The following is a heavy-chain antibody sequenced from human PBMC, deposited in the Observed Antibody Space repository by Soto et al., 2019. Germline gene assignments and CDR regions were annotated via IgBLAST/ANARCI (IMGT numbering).Heavy chain of an antibody. V-gene: IGHV5-51*01. CDR2: IYPGAFDA. CDR3: VRHGFYGDYASNYFDP. D-gene: IGHD4-17*01. J-gene: IGHJ5*02. Sequence: GESLKLSCNASGYNFPTYYIPWVRQMPGKGCEYMGIIYPGAFDARYTPPFHGQVTFSADKSIGTAYLEWSRLTASVTAIYNCVRHGFYGDYASNYFDPWGQGTLVTVYS. CDR1: GYNFPTYY.